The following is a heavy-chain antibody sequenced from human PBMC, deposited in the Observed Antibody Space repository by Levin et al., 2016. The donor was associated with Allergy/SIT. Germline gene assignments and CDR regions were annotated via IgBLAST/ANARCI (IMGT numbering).Heavy chain of an antibody. CDR1: GFTFDDYA. D-gene: IGHD2/OR15-2a*01. Sequence: SLKISCAGSGFTFDDYAMHWVRQAPGKGLEWVSGIGWNSGDIGYADSVKGRFTISRDNAKNTLYLQMNSLRPEDTAFYYCAKDRGIFIQVPFHWGRATLVTVSS. J-gene: IGHJ4*02. V-gene: IGHV3-9*01. CDR3: AKDRGIFIQVPFH. CDR2: IGWNSGDI.